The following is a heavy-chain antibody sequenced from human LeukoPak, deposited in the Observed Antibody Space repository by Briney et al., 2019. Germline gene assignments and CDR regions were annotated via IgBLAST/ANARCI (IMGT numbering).Heavy chain of an antibody. J-gene: IGHJ6*03. CDR1: GFTFSSYS. Sequence: GGSLRLSCAASGFTFSSYSMNWVRQAPGKGLEWVSSISGSSSYIYYADSVKGRFTISRDNAKNSLYLQMNSLRAEDTAVYYCARDSKQWLVSLEYYYYYYMDVWGKGTTVTVSS. V-gene: IGHV3-21*01. CDR3: ARDSKQWLVSLEYYYYYYMDV. CDR2: ISGSSSYI. D-gene: IGHD6-19*01.